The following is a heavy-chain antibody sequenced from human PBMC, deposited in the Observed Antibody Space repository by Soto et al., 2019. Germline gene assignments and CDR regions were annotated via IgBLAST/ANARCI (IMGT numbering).Heavy chain of an antibody. CDR3: VIDPGGRITGTTYVFDF. CDR1: GDSVSSNSAA. CDR2: TYYRSKWYN. V-gene: IGHV6-1*01. J-gene: IGHJ4*02. Sequence: SQTLSLTCAISGDSVSSNSAAWNWIRQSPSRGLEWLGRTYYRSKWYNDYAVSVKSRITINPDTSKNQFSLQLNSVTPEDTAVYYCVIDPGGRITGTTYVFDFWGQGTLVTVSS. D-gene: IGHD1-20*01.